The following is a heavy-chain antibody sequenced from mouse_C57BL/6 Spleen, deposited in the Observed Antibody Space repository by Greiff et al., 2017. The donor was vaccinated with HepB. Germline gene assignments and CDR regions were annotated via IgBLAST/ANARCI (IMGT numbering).Heavy chain of an antibody. CDR2: IDPETGGT. J-gene: IGHJ2*01. V-gene: IGHV1-15*01. Sequence: VQLQQSGAELVRPGASVTLSCKASGYTFTDYEMHWVKQTPVHGLEWIGAIDPETGGTAYNQKFKGKAILTADKSSSTAYMELRSLTSEDSAVYYCTRHLASITPVVTTPFDYWGQGTTLTVSS. CDR1: GYTFTDYE. D-gene: IGHD1-1*01. CDR3: TRHLASITPVVTTPFDY.